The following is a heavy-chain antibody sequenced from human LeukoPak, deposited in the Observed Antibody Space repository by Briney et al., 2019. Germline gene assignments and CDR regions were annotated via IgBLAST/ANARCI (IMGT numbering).Heavy chain of an antibody. D-gene: IGHD2-15*01. CDR1: GFTFSSYA. J-gene: IGHJ6*02. CDR3: AKSGLYYYYGMDV. V-gene: IGHV3-23*01. Sequence: GGSLRLSCAASGFTFSSYAMSWVRQAPGKGLEWVSGIGGGGSTYYADSVKGRFTISRDNSKNTLYLQMNSLRVEDTAAYYCAKSGLYYYYGMDVWGQGTTVTVSS. CDR2: IGGGGST.